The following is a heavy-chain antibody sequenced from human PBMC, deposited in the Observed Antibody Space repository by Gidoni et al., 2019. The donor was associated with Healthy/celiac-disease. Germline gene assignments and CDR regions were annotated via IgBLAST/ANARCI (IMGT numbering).Heavy chain of an antibody. D-gene: IGHD1-7*01. CDR2: ISYDGSNK. J-gene: IGHJ6*03. CDR3: AKDGANWNYVVHYYYMDV. V-gene: IGHV3-30*18. Sequence: QVQLVESGGGVVQPGRSLRLSCAASGFTFSSYGMHWVRQAPGKGLEWVAVISYDGSNKYYADSVKGRFTISRDNSKNTLYLQMNSLRAEDTAVYYCAKDGANWNYVVHYYYMDVWGKGTTVTVSS. CDR1: GFTFSSYG.